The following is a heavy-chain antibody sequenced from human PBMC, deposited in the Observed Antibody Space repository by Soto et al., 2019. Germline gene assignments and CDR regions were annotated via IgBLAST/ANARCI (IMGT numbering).Heavy chain of an antibody. Sequence: SLRLSCAASGFTFSSYAMSWVRQAPGKGLEWVSAISGSGGSTYYADSVKGRFTISRDNSKNTLYLQMNSLRAEDTAVYYCAKDYEIQLWLGVNTYYYYYGMDVWGQGTTVTVSS. V-gene: IGHV3-23*01. CDR3: AKDYEIQLWLGVNTYYYYYGMDV. CDR2: ISGSGGST. J-gene: IGHJ6*02. CDR1: GFTFSSYA. D-gene: IGHD5-18*01.